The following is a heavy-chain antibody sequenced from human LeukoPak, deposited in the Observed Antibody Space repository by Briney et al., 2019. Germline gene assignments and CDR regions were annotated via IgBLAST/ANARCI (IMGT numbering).Heavy chain of an antibody. D-gene: IGHD1-26*01. CDR2: IKQDGSEE. J-gene: IGHJ4*02. CDR1: GFSFSSYW. CDR3: ARQRYSDY. Sequence: GGSLRLSCEGSGFSFSSYWMTWVRQAPGKGLEWVANIKQDGSEEYYVDSVRGRFTISRDNAKNSLYLQMNSLRAEDTAMYYCARQRYSDYWGQGTLVTVSS. V-gene: IGHV3-7*01.